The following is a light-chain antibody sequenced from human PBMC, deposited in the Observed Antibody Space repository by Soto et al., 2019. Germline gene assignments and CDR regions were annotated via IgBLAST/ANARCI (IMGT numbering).Light chain of an antibody. V-gene: IGLV2-14*01. CDR1: SSDVDDYKY. Sequence: QSVLTQPASVSGSPGQSITISCTGTSSDVDDYKYVSWYQQHPGKAPKLMIYEVTNRPSGGSNRFSGSNSGNTASLTISGLQAEDEADYYCSSFTRSSTWVFGGGTKLTVL. CDR3: SSFTRSSTWV. J-gene: IGLJ3*02. CDR2: EVT.